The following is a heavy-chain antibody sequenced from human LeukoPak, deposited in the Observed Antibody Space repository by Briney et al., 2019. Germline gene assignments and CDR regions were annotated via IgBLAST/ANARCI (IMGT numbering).Heavy chain of an antibody. V-gene: IGHV3-7*05. J-gene: IGHJ4*02. CDR2: IKEDGSEK. CDR1: AITFSNSW. CDR3: ARTRHGYWGY. D-gene: IGHD5-18*01. Sequence: GGSLRLSCTASAITFSNSWMSWVRQAPGKGLEWVANIKEDGSEKNYVDSVKGRFTISRDNAKNSLYLHMNSLRAEDTAVYYCARTRHGYWGYWGQGTLVTVSS.